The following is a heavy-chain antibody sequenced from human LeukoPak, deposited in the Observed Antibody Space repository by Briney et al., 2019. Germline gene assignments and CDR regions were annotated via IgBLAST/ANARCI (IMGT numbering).Heavy chain of an antibody. J-gene: IGHJ4*02. D-gene: IGHD3-22*01. Sequence: PGGSLRLSCAASGFTFSDYYMSWIRQAPGKGLEWVSYISSSGSTIYYADSVKGRFTISRDNAKNSLYLQMNSLRAEDTAVYYCARGDLTYYYDSSGHFDYWGQGTLVTVSS. CDR1: GFTFSDYY. CDR2: ISSSGSTI. V-gene: IGHV3-11*01. CDR3: ARGDLTYYYDSSGHFDY.